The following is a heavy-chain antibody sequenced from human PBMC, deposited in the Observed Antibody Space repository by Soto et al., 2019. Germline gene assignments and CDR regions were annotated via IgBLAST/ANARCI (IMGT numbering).Heavy chain of an antibody. CDR2: INHSGST. Sequence: QVQLQQWGAGLLKPSETLSLTCAVYGGSFSGYYWSWIRQPPGKGLEWIGEINHSGSTNYNPSLKSRVTISVDTSKNQFSLKLSSVTAADTAVYYCARLTRGSPWGQGTLVTVSS. CDR3: ARLTRGSP. CDR1: GGSFSGYY. D-gene: IGHD2-15*01. J-gene: IGHJ5*02. V-gene: IGHV4-34*01.